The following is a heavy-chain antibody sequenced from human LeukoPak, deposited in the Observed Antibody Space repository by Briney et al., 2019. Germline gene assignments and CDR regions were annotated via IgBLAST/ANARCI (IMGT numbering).Heavy chain of an antibody. CDR2: ISSSVSTI. CDR1: GFTFSDYY. Sequence: GGSLRLSCAVSGFTFSDYYVSWIRQAPGKGLEWVSYISSSVSTIYYADSVKGRFTISRDNAKNSLYLQMNSLRVKDTAVYYGVGGGGSVAAWRWGQGTLVTVSS. V-gene: IGHV3-11*01. CDR3: VGGGGSVAAWR. D-gene: IGHD2-15*01. J-gene: IGHJ4*02.